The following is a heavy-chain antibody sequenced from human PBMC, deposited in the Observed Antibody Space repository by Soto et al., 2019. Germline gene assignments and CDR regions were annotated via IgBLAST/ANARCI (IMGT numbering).Heavy chain of an antibody. V-gene: IGHV1-8*01. Sequence: ASVTVSCKASVYTFTSYDINWVRQATGQGLEWMGWMNPNSGNTGYAQKFQGRVTMTRNTSISTAYMELSSLRSEDTAVYYCARFPKLGYCSSTSCYVGFDPWGQGTLVTVSS. CDR2: MNPNSGNT. CDR1: VYTFTSYD. CDR3: ARFPKLGYCSSTSCYVGFDP. J-gene: IGHJ5*02. D-gene: IGHD2-2*01.